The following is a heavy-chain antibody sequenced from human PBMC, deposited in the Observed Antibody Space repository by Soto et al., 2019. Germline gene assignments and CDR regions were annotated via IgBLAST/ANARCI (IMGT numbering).Heavy chain of an antibody. D-gene: IGHD3-16*01. CDR2: ISYDGSNK. J-gene: IGHJ3*01. V-gene: IGHV3-30-3*01. CDR3: ARDPSPGLRGDAFDF. CDR1: GFTFSSYA. Sequence: QVQLVESGGGVVQPGRSLRLSCAASGFTFSSYAMHWVRQAPGKGLEWVAVISYDGSNKYYADSVKGRFTISRDNSKNTLYLQMNSLRAEDTAVYYCARDPSPGLRGDAFDFWGQGTMVTVSS.